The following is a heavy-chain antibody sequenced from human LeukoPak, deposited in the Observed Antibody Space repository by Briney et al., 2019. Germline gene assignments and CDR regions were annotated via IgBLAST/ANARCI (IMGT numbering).Heavy chain of an antibody. CDR3: AKWAVSGRGFDY. CDR1: GFTFSSYA. CDR2: ITGSGGST. D-gene: IGHD6-19*01. J-gene: IGHJ4*02. V-gene: IGHV3-23*01. Sequence: GGSLRLSCAASGFTFSSYAMSWVRQAPGKGLEWVSDITGSGGSTHYADSVKGRFTISRDNSKNTLYLQMNSLRAEDTAVYYCAKWAVSGRGFDYWGQGTPVTVSS.